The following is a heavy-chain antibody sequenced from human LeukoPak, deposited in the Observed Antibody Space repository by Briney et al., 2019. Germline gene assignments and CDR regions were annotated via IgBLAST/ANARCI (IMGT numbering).Heavy chain of an antibody. V-gene: IGHV1-18*01. CDR2: ISAYNGNT. J-gene: IGHJ6*02. CDR3: ARDPVAGTHLPSIEYYYYGMDV. CDR1: GYTFTSYG. Sequence: ASVTVSCKASGYTFTSYGISWVRQAPGQGLEWMGWISAYNGNTNYAQELQGRVTMTTDTSTSTAYMELRSLRSDDTAVYYCARDPVAGTHLPSIEYYYYGMDVWGQGTTVTVSS. D-gene: IGHD6-19*01.